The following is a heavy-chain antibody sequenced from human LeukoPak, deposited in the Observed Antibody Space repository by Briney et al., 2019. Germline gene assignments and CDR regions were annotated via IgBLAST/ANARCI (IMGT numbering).Heavy chain of an antibody. CDR3: ARDYSSDFDY. CDR2: ISSSSSYI. Sequence: GGSLRLSCAASGFTFKNYEMNWVRQAPGKGLEWVSSISSSSSYIYYADSVKGRFTISRDNAKNSLYLQMNSLRAEDTAVYYCARDYSSDFDYWGQGTLVTVSS. V-gene: IGHV3-21*01. J-gene: IGHJ4*02. CDR1: GFTFKNYE. D-gene: IGHD6-19*01.